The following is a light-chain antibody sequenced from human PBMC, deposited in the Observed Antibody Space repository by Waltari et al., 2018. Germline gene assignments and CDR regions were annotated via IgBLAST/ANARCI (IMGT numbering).Light chain of an antibody. CDR2: LNSDGSH. Sequence: GHSSYAIAWHQQQPEKGTRYLMKLNSDGSHSKGDGIPDRFSGSSSGAERYLTISSLQSEDEAGYYCQTWGTGFWVFGGGTKLTVL. CDR1: GHSSYA. V-gene: IGLV4-69*01. CDR3: QTWGTGFWV. J-gene: IGLJ3*02.